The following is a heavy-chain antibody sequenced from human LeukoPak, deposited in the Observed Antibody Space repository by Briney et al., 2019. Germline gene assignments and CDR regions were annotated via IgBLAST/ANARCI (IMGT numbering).Heavy chain of an antibody. J-gene: IGHJ4*02. Sequence: GGSLRLSCAASGFTFSTYDMSWVRQVSGKGLEWVSGISGSGDTTSYADSVKGRFTISRDNSKNTLYLQMNSLRAEDTAVYYCAKGLKWELPTDYWGQGTLVTVSS. CDR1: GFTFSTYD. CDR3: AKGLKWELPTDY. D-gene: IGHD1-26*01. V-gene: IGHV3-23*01. CDR2: ISGSGDTT.